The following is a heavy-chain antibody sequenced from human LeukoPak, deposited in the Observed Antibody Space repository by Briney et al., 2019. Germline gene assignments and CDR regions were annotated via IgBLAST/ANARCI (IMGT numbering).Heavy chain of an antibody. D-gene: IGHD6-13*01. CDR2: IYYSGST. CDR1: GGSISSSSYY. J-gene: IGHJ4*02. CDR3: AREVYNSISLEFDY. Sequence: SETLSLTCTVSGGSISSSSYYWGWIRQPPGKGLEWIGSIYYSGSTYYNPSLKSRVTISVDTSKNQFSLKLSSVTAADTAMYYCAREVYNSISLEFDYWGQGTLVTVSS. V-gene: IGHV4-39*07.